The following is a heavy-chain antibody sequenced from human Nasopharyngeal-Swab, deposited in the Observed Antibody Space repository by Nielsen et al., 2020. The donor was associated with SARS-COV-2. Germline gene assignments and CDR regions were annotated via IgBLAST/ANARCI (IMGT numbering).Heavy chain of an antibody. Sequence: WVRQAPGEALEWMGRIIPILGIANYARKFQGRVTITADKSTSTAYMELSSLRSEDTAVYYCASLIGYCTNGVCSSGWGQGTLVTVSS. CDR3: ASLIGYCTNGVCSSG. J-gene: IGHJ4*02. V-gene: IGHV1-69*02. CDR2: IIPILGIA. D-gene: IGHD2-8*01.